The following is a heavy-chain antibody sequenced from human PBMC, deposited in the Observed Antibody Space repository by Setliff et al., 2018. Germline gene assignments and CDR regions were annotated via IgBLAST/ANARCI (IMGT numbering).Heavy chain of an antibody. CDR2: IYHSGSA. CDR3: AREVGTSTSSDAFDV. V-gene: IGHV4-30-4*08. D-gene: IGHD1-26*01. Sequence: PSEILSLTCTVSGDSISSGDYFWSWIRQPPGKGLEWIAYIYHSGSAYYNPSLKSRVTMSVDTSKNQFSLHLTSVTAADTAVYYCAREVGTSTSSDAFDVWGQGMMVTVS. J-gene: IGHJ3*01. CDR1: GDSISSGDYF.